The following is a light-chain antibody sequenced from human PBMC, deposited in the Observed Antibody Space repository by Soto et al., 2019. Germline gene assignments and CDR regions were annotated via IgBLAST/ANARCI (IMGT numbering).Light chain of an antibody. CDR3: QQYASSMVYT. J-gene: IGKJ2*01. V-gene: IGKV3-20*01. CDR2: GAS. Sequence: EIVLTQSPGTLSLSPGESATLSCRASQSLSTGYLAWYQQKAGQAPRLLIYGASTRATGIPDRFSGSGSGTDFTLTISRLEPEDFAVYYCQQYASSMVYTFGQGTKLEIK. CDR1: QSLSTGY.